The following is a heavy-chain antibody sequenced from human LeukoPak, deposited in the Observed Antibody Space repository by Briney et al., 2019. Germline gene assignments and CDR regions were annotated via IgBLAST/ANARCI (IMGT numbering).Heavy chain of an antibody. Sequence: GASVKVSCKASGYTFTSYGISWVRQAPGQGLEWMGWISAYNGNTNYAQKLQGRVTMTTDTSTSTAYMELRSLRSDDTAVYYCATGGATTAVDYYYYYGMDVWAKGPRSPSP. J-gene: IGHJ6*02. V-gene: IGHV1-18*01. CDR3: ATGGATTAVDYYYYYGMDV. CDR1: GYTFTSYG. CDR2: ISAYNGNT. D-gene: IGHD1-26*01.